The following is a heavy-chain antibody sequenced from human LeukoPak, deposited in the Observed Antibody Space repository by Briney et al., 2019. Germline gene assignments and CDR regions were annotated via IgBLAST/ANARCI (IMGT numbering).Heavy chain of an antibody. Sequence: PSETLSLTCTVSGGSISSGGYYWSWIRQHPGKGLEWIGYIYYSGSTYYNPSLKSRVTISVDTSKNQFSLKLSSVTAADTAVYYCARDRRGLTYYYDSSGYPLSVYYYGMDVWGQGTTVTVSS. CDR1: GGSISSGGYY. CDR3: ARDRRGLTYYYDSSGYPLSVYYYGMDV. CDR2: IYYSGST. D-gene: IGHD3-22*01. J-gene: IGHJ6*02. V-gene: IGHV4-31*03.